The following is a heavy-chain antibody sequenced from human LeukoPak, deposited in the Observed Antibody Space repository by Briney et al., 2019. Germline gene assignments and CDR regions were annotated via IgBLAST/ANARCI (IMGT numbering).Heavy chain of an antibody. CDR2: MNPNSGNT. CDR3: ARDLDSGSHLNYYYYYMDV. CDR1: GYTFTSYD. J-gene: IGHJ6*03. V-gene: IGHV1-8*03. Sequence: ASVKVSCKASGYTFTSYDINWVRQATGQGLEWMGWMNPNSGNTGYAQKFRGRVTITRNTSISTAYMELSSLRSEDTAVYYCARDLDSGSHLNYYYYYMDVWGKGTTVTVSS. D-gene: IGHD1-26*01.